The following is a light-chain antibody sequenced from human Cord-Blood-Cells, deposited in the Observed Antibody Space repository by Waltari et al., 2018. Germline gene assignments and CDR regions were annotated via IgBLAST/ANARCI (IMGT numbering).Light chain of an antibody. CDR3: AAWDDSLNGWV. Sequence: QSVLTQPPSASGTPGQRVTIPCSGSSSNIGSNTVNWYQQLPGTAPKLPIYSNNQRPSGVPDRFSVYKSGTSASLAISGLQSEDEADYYCAAWDDSLNGWVFGGGTKLTVL. CDR2: SNN. CDR1: SSNIGSNT. V-gene: IGLV1-44*01. J-gene: IGLJ3*02.